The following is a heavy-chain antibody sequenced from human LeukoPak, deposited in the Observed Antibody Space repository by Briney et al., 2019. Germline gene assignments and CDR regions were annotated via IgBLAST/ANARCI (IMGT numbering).Heavy chain of an antibody. J-gene: IGHJ4*02. CDR2: IKQDGSEK. Sequence: GGSLRLSCAASGFTFSSYWMSWVRQAPGKGLEWVVNIKQDGSEKYYVDSVKGRFTISRDNAKNSLYLQMNSLRAEDTAVYYCARVGYGSGSLYYFDYWGQGTLVTVSS. CDR1: GFTFSSYW. V-gene: IGHV3-7*01. D-gene: IGHD3-10*01. CDR3: ARVGYGSGSLYYFDY.